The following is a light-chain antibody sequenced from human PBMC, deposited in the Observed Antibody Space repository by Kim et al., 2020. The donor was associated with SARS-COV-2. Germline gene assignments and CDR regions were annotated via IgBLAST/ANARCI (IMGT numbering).Light chain of an antibody. CDR3: QTWGNGFRV. J-gene: IGLJ2*01. CDR1: SGHSSNA. CDR2: LNSDGSH. Sequence: ASVKLTCTLSSGHSSNAIAWHQQQPEKGPRYLMKLNSDGSHSKGDGIPDRFSGSSSGTERYLTISSLQSEDEADYYCQTWGNGFRVFGGGTKLTVL. V-gene: IGLV4-69*01.